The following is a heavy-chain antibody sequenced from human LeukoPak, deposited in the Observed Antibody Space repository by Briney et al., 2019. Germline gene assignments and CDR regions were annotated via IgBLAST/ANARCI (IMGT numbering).Heavy chain of an antibody. J-gene: IGHJ4*02. CDR2: MNPNSGNT. CDR3: ARGLGNDGIFDY. D-gene: IGHD1-1*01. CDR1: GYTFTSYD. V-gene: IGHV1-8*01. Sequence: ASVKVSCKASGYTFTSYDINWVRQATGQGLEWMGWMNPNSGNTGYAQKFQGRVTMARNTSISTAYMELSSLRSEDTAVYYCARGLGNDGIFDYWGQGTLVTVSS.